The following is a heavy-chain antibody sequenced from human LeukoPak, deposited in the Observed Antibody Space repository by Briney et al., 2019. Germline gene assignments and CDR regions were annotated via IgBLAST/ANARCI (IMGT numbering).Heavy chain of an antibody. D-gene: IGHD5-18*01. CDR1: GFTFSSYS. J-gene: IGHJ4*02. CDR3: ARVGRGYSYGY. CDR2: IKQDESEK. Sequence: GGSLRLSCAASGFTFSSYSMSWVRQAPGKGLEWVANIKQDESEKYYVDSVKGRFTISRDNAKNSLYLQMNSLRAEDTAVYYCARVGRGYSYGYWGQGTLVTVSS. V-gene: IGHV3-7*01.